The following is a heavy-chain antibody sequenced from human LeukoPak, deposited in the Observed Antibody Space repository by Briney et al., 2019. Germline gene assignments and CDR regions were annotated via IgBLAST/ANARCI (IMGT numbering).Heavy chain of an antibody. J-gene: IGHJ4*02. CDR2: ISGGGDIT. V-gene: IGHV3-23*01. Sequence: PGGSLRLSCAASGFNFANHAMSWVRQTAGKGLEWVSAISGGGDITCYADSVKGRFTISRDNSKDTLFLQMHSLRPGDTAVYYCVREDTPATANYWGQGTLVTISS. CDR1: GFNFANHA. D-gene: IGHD2-21*02. CDR3: VREDTPATANY.